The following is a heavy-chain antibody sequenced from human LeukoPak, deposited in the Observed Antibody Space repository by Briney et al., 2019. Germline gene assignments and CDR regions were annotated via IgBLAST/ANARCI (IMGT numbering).Heavy chain of an antibody. CDR2: ISSSGGTI. CDR1: GFTFSSYE. Sequence: PGGSLRLSCAASGFTFSSYEMNWVRQAPGKGLEWVSYISSSGGTIYYADPVKGRFTISRDNAKNSLYLQMNSLRAEDTAVYYCAGLRSGSYLDYWGQGTLVTVSS. CDR3: AGLRSGSYLDY. V-gene: IGHV3-48*03. D-gene: IGHD1-26*01. J-gene: IGHJ4*02.